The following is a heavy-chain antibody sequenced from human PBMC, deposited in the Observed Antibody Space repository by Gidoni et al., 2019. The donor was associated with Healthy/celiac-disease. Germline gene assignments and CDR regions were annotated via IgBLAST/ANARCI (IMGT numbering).Heavy chain of an antibody. D-gene: IGHD3-3*01. CDR3: ARDRGTGYDFWGGYYPPRGGFDY. V-gene: IGHV3-23*01. Sequence: DVQLLESGRGWVPPGRSLRCSCAASGFTFSSHATSWVPQAPGNGLEGVASISGGGGSTYFAEAVKGGFTSSRDSSKNTLYLQMNSRRAEDTAVSYCARDRGTGYDFWGGYYPPRGGFDYWGQGALVTVSS. J-gene: IGHJ4*02. CDR2: ISGGGGST. CDR1: GFTFSSHA.